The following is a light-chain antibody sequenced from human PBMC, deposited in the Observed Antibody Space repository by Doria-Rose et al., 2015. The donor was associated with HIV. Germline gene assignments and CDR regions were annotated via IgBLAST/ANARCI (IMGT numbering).Light chain of an antibody. CDR1: QSFSSTY. CDR2: DGS. J-gene: IGKJ1*01. Sequence: EIVLTQSPGTLSLSPGERATLSCRASQSFSSTYLAWYQQKPGQAPSPLIYDGSTRATGIPDRFSASGSGTDFTLTNNRLEPEDFALYYCHQYGTSWTFGQGTKVGI. V-gene: IGKV3-20*01. CDR3: HQYGTSWT.